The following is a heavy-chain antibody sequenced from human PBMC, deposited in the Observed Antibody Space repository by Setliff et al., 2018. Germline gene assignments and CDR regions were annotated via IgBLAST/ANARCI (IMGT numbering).Heavy chain of an antibody. CDR2: IYTRGAT. CDR1: GASLRSGSYY. Sequence: PSETLSLTCTVSGASLRSGSYYWSWIRQPAGKGLEWIGRIYTRGATTYSPSLKSRVSISADTSKDLLSLTLKSVTAAHTAVYYCAKEHVVISYVSNTHQHYGMDVWGQGTTVTVS. CDR3: AKEHVVISYVSNTHQHYGMDV. V-gene: IGHV4-61*02. D-gene: IGHD2-21*01. J-gene: IGHJ6*02.